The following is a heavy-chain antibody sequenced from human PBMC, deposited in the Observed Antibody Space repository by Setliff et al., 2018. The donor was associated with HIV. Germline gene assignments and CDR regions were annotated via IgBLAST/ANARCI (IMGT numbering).Heavy chain of an antibody. Sequence: ASVKVSCKASGYTFTAYYMHWVRQAPGQGLEWMGWISTYSDETSSSQNLQGRLTMTTDTSTGTAYMELRSLKSDDTAVYYCARWGPMDLWSDYWGQGTLVTVSS. CDR3: ARWGPMDLWSDY. CDR2: ISTYSDET. V-gene: IGHV1-18*04. CDR1: GYTFTAYY. J-gene: IGHJ4*02. D-gene: IGHD3-10*01.